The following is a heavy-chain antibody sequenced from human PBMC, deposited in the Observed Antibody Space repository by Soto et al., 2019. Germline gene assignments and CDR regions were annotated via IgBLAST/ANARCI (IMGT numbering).Heavy chain of an antibody. Sequence: SETLSLTCAVYGGSFSGYYWSWIRQPPGKGLEWIGEINHSGSTNYNPSLKSRVTISVDTSKNQFSLKLSSVTAADTAVYYCARTGSIAARGFYYYGMDVWGQGTTVTVSS. J-gene: IGHJ6*02. D-gene: IGHD6-6*01. CDR3: ARTGSIAARGFYYYGMDV. CDR1: GGSFSGYY. V-gene: IGHV4-34*01. CDR2: INHSGST.